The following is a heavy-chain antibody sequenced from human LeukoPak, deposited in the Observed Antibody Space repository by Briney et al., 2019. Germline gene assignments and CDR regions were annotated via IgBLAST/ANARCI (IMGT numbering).Heavy chain of an antibody. CDR1: GFTFSSYS. Sequence: PGGSLRLSCAASGFTFSSYSMNWVRQAPGKGLEWVSYISSSSSSSSTSIYYADSVKGRFTISRDNAKNSLYLQMNSLRAEDTAVYYCARSTTYSSPPFDYWGQGTLVTVSS. V-gene: IGHV3-48*04. D-gene: IGHD6-13*01. CDR2: ISSSSSSSSTSI. CDR3: ARSTTYSSPPFDY. J-gene: IGHJ4*02.